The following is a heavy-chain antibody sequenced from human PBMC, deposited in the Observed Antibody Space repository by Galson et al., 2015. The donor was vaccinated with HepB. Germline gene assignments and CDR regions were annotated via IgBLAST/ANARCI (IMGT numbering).Heavy chain of an antibody. CDR2: ISGNSDNT. J-gene: IGHJ4*02. CDR3: ARALGVVVPAAPFDY. Sequence: SLRPSCAASGFTFSDYYMSWIRQAPGKGLEWVSYISGNSDNTIYSDSVKGRFTISRDNAKNSLYLQMNSLRAEDTAVYYCARALGVVVPAAPFDYWGQGTLVTVSS. V-gene: IGHV3-11*05. CDR1: GFTFSDYY. D-gene: IGHD2-2*01.